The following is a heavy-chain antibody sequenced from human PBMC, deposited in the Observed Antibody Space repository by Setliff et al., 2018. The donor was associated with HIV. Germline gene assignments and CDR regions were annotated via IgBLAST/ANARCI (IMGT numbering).Heavy chain of an antibody. CDR2: IYYTGNT. CDR1: GGSVGSGSYY. J-gene: IGHJ3*01. D-gene: IGHD2-2*01. CDR3: ARDDSIVLVPAIMRGDGFDF. V-gene: IGHV4-39*07. Sequence: ETLSLTCTVSGGSVGSGSYYWAWIRQPPGKGLEWIGIIYYTGNTKYNPSLESRVTVSIDTSENQVSLRLASVTAADTAIYYCARDDSIVLVPAIMRGDGFDFWGQGRMGTVSS.